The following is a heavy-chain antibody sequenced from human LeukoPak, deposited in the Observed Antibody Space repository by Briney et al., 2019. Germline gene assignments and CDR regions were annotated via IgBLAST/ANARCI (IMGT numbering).Heavy chain of an antibody. V-gene: IGHV4-39*07. D-gene: IGHD4-23*01. CDR2: IYYSGST. J-gene: IGHJ6*03. Sequence: KASETLSLTCTVSGGSISSSSYYWGWIRQPPGKGLEWIGSIYYSGSTYYNPSLKSRVTISVDTSKNQFSLKLSSVTAADTAVYYCASSGGNSEYYYYYYMDVWGKGTTVTVSS. CDR3: ASSGGNSEYYYYYYMDV. CDR1: GGSISSSSYY.